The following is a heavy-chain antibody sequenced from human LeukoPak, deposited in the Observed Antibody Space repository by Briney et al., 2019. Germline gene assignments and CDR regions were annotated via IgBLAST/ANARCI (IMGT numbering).Heavy chain of an antibody. CDR3: VREGAYSTSSPAGY. J-gene: IGHJ4*02. CDR2: INQDGSEK. CDR1: GFTFSSYW. V-gene: IGHV3-7*01. D-gene: IGHD6-6*01. Sequence: GGSLRLSCAASGFTFSSYWMSWVRQAPGKRLEWVANINQDGSEKYYVDAVKGRFIISRDNARNSLFLQMNILTAEDTAIYYCVREGAYSTSSPAGYWGQGTLVSVSS.